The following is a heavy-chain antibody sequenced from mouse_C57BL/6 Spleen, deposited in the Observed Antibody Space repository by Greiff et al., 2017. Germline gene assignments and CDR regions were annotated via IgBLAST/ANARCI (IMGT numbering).Heavy chain of an antibody. CDR1: GYSFTGYY. CDR3: ARRLLRRYYAMDY. Sequence: EVHLVESGPELVKPGASVKISCKASGYSFTGYYMNWVKQSPEKSLEWIGEINPSTGGTTYNQKFKAKATLTVDKSSSTAYMQLKSLTSEDSAVYYCARRLLRRYYAMDYWGQGTSVTVSS. J-gene: IGHJ4*01. V-gene: IGHV1-42*01. CDR2: INPSTGGT. D-gene: IGHD1-1*01.